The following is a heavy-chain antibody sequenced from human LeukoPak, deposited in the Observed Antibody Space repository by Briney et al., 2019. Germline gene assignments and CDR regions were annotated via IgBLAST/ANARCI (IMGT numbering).Heavy chain of an antibody. Sequence: PGGSLRLSCAASGFTFSSYGMHWVRQAPGKGLEWVAKIKEDGSEKHYVDSVKGRFTISRDNAKNSLYLQMSSLRAEDTAVYYCARDYTGGWNDYWGRGTRVTVSS. CDR1: GFTFSSYG. J-gene: IGHJ4*02. D-gene: IGHD7-27*01. CDR2: IKEDGSEK. CDR3: ARDYTGGWNDY. V-gene: IGHV3-7*01.